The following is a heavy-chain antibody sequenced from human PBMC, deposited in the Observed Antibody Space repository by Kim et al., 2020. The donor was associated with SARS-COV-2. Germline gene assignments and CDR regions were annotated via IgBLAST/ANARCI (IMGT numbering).Heavy chain of an antibody. J-gene: IGHJ4*01. CDR3: STEDDNWCDYSGHLAY. CDR1: GFTVSSYI. CDR2: IYSGGTA. D-gene: IGHD1-20*01. V-gene: IGHV3-66*01. Sequence: GGSLRLSCAASGFTVSSYIMSWVRQAPGKGLEWLSVIYSGGTARYAEAVMDSFIISRDYYKNTLYLLMIRLRIDDTAVYYFSTEDDNWCDYSGHLAYWG.